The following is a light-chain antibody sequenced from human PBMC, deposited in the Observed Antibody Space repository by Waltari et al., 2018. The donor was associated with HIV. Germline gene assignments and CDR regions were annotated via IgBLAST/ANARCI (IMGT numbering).Light chain of an antibody. CDR2: GAT. CDR1: QSVSSN. V-gene: IGKV3-15*01. Sequence: EIVMTQSPATLSVSPGGRATLFCRASQSVSSNLAWSQQKPGQGPRLLMYGATTRATGFPARFGGSGSGTEFTLTISSLQSEDFGVYYCQQYNKGPLGITFGQGTRLEI. CDR3: QQYNKGPLGIT. J-gene: IGKJ5*01.